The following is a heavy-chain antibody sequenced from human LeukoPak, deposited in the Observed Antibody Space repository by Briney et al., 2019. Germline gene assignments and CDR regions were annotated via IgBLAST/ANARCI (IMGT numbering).Heavy chain of an antibody. D-gene: IGHD3-10*01. CDR2: ISGSGGST. J-gene: IGHJ4*02. CDR3: AKDLRRGRGVILGY. CDR1: GFTFSSYA. Sequence: AGGSLRLSCAASGFTFSSYAMSWVRQAPGKGLEWVSAISGSGGSTYYADSVKGRFTISRDNSKNTLYLQMNSLRAEDTAVYYCAKDLRRGRGVILGYWGQGTLVTVSS. V-gene: IGHV3-23*01.